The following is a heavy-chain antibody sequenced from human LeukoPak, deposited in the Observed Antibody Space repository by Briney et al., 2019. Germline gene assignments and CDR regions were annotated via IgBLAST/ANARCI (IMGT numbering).Heavy chain of an antibody. J-gene: IGHJ4*02. CDR1: GGSFSGYY. D-gene: IGHD5-18*01. CDR2: INHSGST. Sequence: KPSETLSLTCAVYGGSFSGYYWSWIRQPPGKGLEWIGEINHSGSTNYNPSLKSRVTISVDTPKNQFSLKLSSVTAADTAVYYCAGPASRIQLWLPNFDYWGQGTLVTVSS. V-gene: IGHV4-34*01. CDR3: AGPASRIQLWLPNFDY.